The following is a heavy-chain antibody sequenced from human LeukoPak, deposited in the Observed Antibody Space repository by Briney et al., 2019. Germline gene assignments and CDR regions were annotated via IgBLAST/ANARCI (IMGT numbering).Heavy chain of an antibody. Sequence: SVKVSCKASGGTFSSYALSWVRQAPGQGLEWMGGIIPIFGTANYAQKFQGRVTVTTDESTSTAYMELSSLRSEDTAVYYCARELSHSIGYLFWFDPWGQGTLVTVSS. CDR1: GGTFSSYA. V-gene: IGHV1-69*05. D-gene: IGHD3-22*01. J-gene: IGHJ5*02. CDR2: IIPIFGTA. CDR3: ARELSHSIGYLFWFDP.